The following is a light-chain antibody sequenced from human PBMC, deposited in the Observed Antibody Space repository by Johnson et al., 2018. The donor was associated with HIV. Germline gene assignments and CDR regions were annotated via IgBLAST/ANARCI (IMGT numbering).Light chain of an antibody. CDR3: GTWDSRLSGGHV. Sequence: QSVLTQPPSVSAAPGQKVTISCSGSSSNIGNNYVSWYQQLPGTAPKLIIYDNNKRPSGIPDRISGSKSDTSATLAITGLQTGDEADYYCGTWDSRLSGGHVFGTGTKVTVL. CDR2: DNN. CDR1: SSNIGNNY. V-gene: IGLV1-51*01. J-gene: IGLJ1*01.